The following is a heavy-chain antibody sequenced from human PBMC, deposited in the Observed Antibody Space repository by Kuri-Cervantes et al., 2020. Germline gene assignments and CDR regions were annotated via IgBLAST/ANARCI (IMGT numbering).Heavy chain of an antibody. Sequence: LTCAASGFTFSSYAMHWVRQAPGKGLEWVAVISYDGSNKYYADSVKGRFTISRDNSKNTLYLQMNSLRAEDTAVYYCARDRGLLLLWFGESGNYYGMDVWGQGTTVTVSS. CDR2: ISYDGSNK. CDR1: GFTFSSYA. CDR3: ARDRGLLLLWFGESGNYYGMDV. J-gene: IGHJ6*02. D-gene: IGHD3-10*01. V-gene: IGHV3-30-3*01.